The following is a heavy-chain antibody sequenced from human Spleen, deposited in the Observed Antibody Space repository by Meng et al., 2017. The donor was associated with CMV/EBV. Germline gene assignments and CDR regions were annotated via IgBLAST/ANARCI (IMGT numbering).Heavy chain of an antibody. CDR1: GFTFDDYA. CDR2: ISWDGGST. Sequence: GESLKISCAASGFTFDDYAMHWVRQAPGKGLEWVSLISWDGGSTYYADSVKDRFTISRDNSKNSLYLQMNSLRAEDTALYYCAKDLAAAGTGPDYWGQGTLVTVSS. CDR3: AKDLAAAGTGPDY. J-gene: IGHJ4*02. V-gene: IGHV3-43D*03. D-gene: IGHD6-13*01.